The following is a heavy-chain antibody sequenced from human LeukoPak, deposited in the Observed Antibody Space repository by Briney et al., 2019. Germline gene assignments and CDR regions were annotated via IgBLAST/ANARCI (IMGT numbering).Heavy chain of an antibody. CDR3: ARGVVVATRDYYSFYIDV. J-gene: IGHJ6*03. D-gene: IGHD2-15*01. Sequence: SETLSLTCAVSGGSISNHYWSWVRQPPGKGLEWIGYIFTGGSTNFNPSLESRVTISVDTSNTQFSLKLSSVTAADTAVYYCARGVVVATRDYYSFYIDVWGRGATVTVSS. CDR2: IFTGGST. CDR1: GGSISNHY. V-gene: IGHV4-4*09.